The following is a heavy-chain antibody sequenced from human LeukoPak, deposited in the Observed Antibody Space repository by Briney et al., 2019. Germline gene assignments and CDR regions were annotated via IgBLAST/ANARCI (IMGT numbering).Heavy chain of an antibody. CDR2: IISIFGTA. J-gene: IGHJ4*02. D-gene: IGHD1-26*01. CDR1: GGTFSSYA. CDR3: ARDLLEGGSHSGYFDY. Sequence: SVKVSCKASGGTFSSYAISWVRQAPGQGLEWMGGIISIFGTANYAQKFQGRVTITTDESTSTAYMELSSLRSEDTAVYYCARDLLEGGSHSGYFDYWGQGTLVTVSS. V-gene: IGHV1-69*05.